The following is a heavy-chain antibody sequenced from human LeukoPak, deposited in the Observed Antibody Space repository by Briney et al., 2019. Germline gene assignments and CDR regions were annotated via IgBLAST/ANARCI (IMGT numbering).Heavy chain of an antibody. CDR3: AKGIDSRSLFDY. CDR1: GFTFSSYA. Sequence: GGSLRLSCAASGFTFSSYAMSWVRQAPGKGLEWVSAINGNGGSTYYTDSVKGRFVISRDNSKNTLYLQMNSLRAEDTAVYYCAKGIDSRSLFDYWGRGTLVTVSS. D-gene: IGHD6-6*01. V-gene: IGHV3-23*01. J-gene: IGHJ4*02. CDR2: INGNGGST.